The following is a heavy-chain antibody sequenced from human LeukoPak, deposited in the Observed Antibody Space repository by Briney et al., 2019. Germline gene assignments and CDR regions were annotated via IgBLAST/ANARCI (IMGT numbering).Heavy chain of an antibody. V-gene: IGHV3-23*01. CDR3: AKEGGVGLSSWYYFDY. CDR2: IGGSGGST. D-gene: IGHD6-13*01. CDR1: GFTFSSYA. J-gene: IGHJ4*02. Sequence: GGSLRLSCAASGFTFSSYAMSWVRQAPGKGLERVSAIGGSGGSTYYADSVKGRFTISRDNSKNTLYLQMNSLRAEDTAVYYCAKEGGVGLSSWYYFDYWGQGTLVTVSS.